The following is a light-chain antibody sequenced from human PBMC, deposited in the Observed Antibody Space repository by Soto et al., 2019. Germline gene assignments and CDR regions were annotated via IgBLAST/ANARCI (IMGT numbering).Light chain of an antibody. V-gene: IGKV1-5*01. CDR1: QSVSRW. J-gene: IGKJ1*01. Sequence: DIQMTQSPSTMSASVGDRVTITCRASQSVSRWLAWYQQKPGTAPKLLIYDASSLNSGVPSRFIGSGSGIDFTLTSSCLQPYDFATYYCQQYTIFSPAFGRGTKVEVK. CDR2: DAS. CDR3: QQYTIFSPA.